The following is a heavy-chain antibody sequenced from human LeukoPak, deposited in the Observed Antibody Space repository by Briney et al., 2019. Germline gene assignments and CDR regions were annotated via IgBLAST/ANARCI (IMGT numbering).Heavy chain of an antibody. D-gene: IGHD5-12*01. CDR2: IWYDGSNK. CDR3: ARGDIVATIADFDY. CDR1: AFTFSSKG. V-gene: IGHV3-33*01. J-gene: IGHJ4*02. Sequence: PRGSLRPSCPASAFTFSSKGMHWVRQAPGKGLEWVAVIWYDGSNKYYADSVKGRFTISRDNSKNTLYLQMNSLRAEDTAVYYCARGDIVATIADFDYWGQGTLVTVSS.